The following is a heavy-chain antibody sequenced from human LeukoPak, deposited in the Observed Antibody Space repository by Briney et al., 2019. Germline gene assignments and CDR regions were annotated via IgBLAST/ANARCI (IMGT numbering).Heavy chain of an antibody. CDR3: ARDAHLAFDI. Sequence: SETLSLTCAVSGGSISSSNWWSWVREPPGKGLEWIGEIYHSGSTNYNPSLKSRVTISVDTSKNQFSLKLSSVTAADTAVYYCARDAHLAFDIWGQGTMVTVSS. CDR2: IYHSGST. CDR1: GGSISSSNW. V-gene: IGHV4-4*02. J-gene: IGHJ3*02.